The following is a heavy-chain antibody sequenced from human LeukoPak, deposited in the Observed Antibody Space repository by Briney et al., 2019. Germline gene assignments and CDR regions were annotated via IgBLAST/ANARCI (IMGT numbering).Heavy chain of an antibody. D-gene: IGHD4-17*01. Sequence: ASVKVSCKVSGYTLTELSMHWVRQAPGKGLGWMGGFDPEDGETIYAQKFQGRVTMTEDTSTDTAYMELSSLRSEDTAVYYCATASDGDYVDNFDYWGQGTLVTVSS. CDR2: FDPEDGET. J-gene: IGHJ4*02. CDR1: GYTLTELS. CDR3: ATASDGDYVDNFDY. V-gene: IGHV1-24*01.